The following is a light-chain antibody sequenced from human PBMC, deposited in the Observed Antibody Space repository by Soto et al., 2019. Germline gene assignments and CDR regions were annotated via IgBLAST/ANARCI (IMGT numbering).Light chain of an antibody. Sequence: EIVLTQSPATLSLSPGERATLSCRASQSFSSYLAWYQQKPGQAPRLLIYDASKRATGIPARFSVRGSGTDFTLTISRLEPDEFAVYYCQQRSNWPPVITFGQGTRLEIK. J-gene: IGKJ5*01. CDR1: QSFSSY. CDR2: DAS. CDR3: QQRSNWPPVIT. V-gene: IGKV3-11*01.